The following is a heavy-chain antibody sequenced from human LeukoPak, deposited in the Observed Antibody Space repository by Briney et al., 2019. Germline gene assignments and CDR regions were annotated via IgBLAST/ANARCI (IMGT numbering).Heavy chain of an antibody. Sequence: GGSLRLSCAASGFTFSDHYMDWVRQAPGKGLVWVSRINGDGSGATYADSVRGRSTLSRDNARNTVHLQMNSLTAEDTGVYYCARAVVVTASDYWGQGTLVTVSS. CDR3: ARAVVVTASDY. CDR1: GFTFSDHY. J-gene: IGHJ4*02. D-gene: IGHD2-21*02. V-gene: IGHV3-74*01. CDR2: INGDGSGA.